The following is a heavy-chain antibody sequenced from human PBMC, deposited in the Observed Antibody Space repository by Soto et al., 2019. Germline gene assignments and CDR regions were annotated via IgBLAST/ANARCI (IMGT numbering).Heavy chain of an antibody. J-gene: IGHJ4*02. CDR2: ISSNGGST. CDR1: GFTFSSYA. CDR3: VKRGRHWLVTHFDY. Sequence: LRLSCSASGFTFSSYAMHWVRQAPGKGLEYVSAISSNGGSTYYADSVKGRFTISRDNSKNTLYLQMSSLRAEDTAVYYCVKRGRHWLVTHFDYRGQGTLVTVS. V-gene: IGHV3-64D*08. D-gene: IGHD6-19*01.